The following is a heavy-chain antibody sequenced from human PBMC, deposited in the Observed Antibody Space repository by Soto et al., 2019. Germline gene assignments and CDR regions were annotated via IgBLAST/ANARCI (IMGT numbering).Heavy chain of an antibody. Sequence: PGGSLRLSCAASGFTFSSYWLSWVRQAPGKGLEWVANIKQDGSEKYYVDSVKGRFTISRDNAKNSLYLQMNSLRAEDTAVYYCARICSSGWPYYYYYGMDVWGQGT. CDR1: GFTFSSYW. CDR2: IKQDGSEK. CDR3: ARICSSGWPYYYYYGMDV. V-gene: IGHV3-7*01. J-gene: IGHJ6*02. D-gene: IGHD6-19*01.